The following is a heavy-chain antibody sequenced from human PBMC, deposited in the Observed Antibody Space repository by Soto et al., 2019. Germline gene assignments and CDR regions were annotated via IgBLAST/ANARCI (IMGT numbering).Heavy chain of an antibody. CDR3: TTVGWELLWAYFDY. CDR2: IKRKTDGGTT. D-gene: IGHD1-26*01. V-gene: IGHV3-15*07. Sequence: GGSLRLSCAASAFTFSNAWMNWVRQAPGKGLEWVGRIKRKTDGGTTDYAAPVKGRFTISRDDSKNILYLQMNSLKTEDTAVYYCTTVGWELLWAYFDYWGQGTLVTVSS. CDR1: AFTFSNAW. J-gene: IGHJ4*02.